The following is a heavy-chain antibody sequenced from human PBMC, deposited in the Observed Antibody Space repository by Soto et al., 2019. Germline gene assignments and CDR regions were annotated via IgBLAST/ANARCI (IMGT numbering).Heavy chain of an antibody. CDR2: IFSDGST. D-gene: IGHD6-13*01. CDR3: ARVGYSSIWPLLFNWFDP. Sequence: GGALSLFCAASGFTVSSNYMTWVRQAPGKGLEWASVIFSDGSTYYADSVRGRFTISRHNSKNTLYLQMNSLRAEDTAVYYCARVGYSSIWPLLFNWFDPWGQGTLVTVSS. CDR1: GFTVSSNY. V-gene: IGHV3-53*04. J-gene: IGHJ5*02.